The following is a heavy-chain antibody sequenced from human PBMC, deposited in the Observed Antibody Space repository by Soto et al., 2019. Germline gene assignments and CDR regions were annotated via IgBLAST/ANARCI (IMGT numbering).Heavy chain of an antibody. CDR2: INPNSGGT. CDR1: GYTFTGYY. J-gene: IGHJ4*02. CDR3: ARFSYYYDSSGKNYFDY. V-gene: IGHV1-2*02. Sequence: GASVKVSCKASGYTFTGYYMHWVRQAPGQGLEWMGWINPNSGGTNYAQKFQGRVTMTRDTSISTAYMELSRLRSDDTAVYYCARFSYYYDSSGKNYFDYRGQATLVTVSS. D-gene: IGHD3-22*01.